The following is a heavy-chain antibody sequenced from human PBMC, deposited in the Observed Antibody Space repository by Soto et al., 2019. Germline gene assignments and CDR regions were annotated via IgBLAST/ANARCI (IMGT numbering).Heavy chain of an antibody. Sequence: SETLSLTCAVYGGSFSGYYRSWIRQPPGKGLEWIGYIYYSGSTNYNPSLKSRVTISVDTSKNQFSLKLSSVTAADTAVYYCAGLDYTLGMDVWGQGTTVTVSS. V-gene: IGHV4-59*01. CDR1: GGSFSGYY. J-gene: IGHJ6*02. CDR2: IYYSGST. D-gene: IGHD4-4*01. CDR3: AGLDYTLGMDV.